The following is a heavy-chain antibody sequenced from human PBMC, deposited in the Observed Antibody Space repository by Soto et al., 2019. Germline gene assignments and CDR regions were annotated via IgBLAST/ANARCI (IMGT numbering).Heavy chain of an antibody. CDR3: ARGVVAATHYFDY. V-gene: IGHV3-74*01. D-gene: IGHD2-15*01. Sequence: EVQLVESGGGLVQPGGSLRLSCAASGFTFSRYWMHWVRQAPGKGLVWVSRINSDGSSTSYADSVKGRFTISRDNAKNTLYLQMNSLRAEDTAVYYCARGVVAATHYFDYWGQGTLVTDSS. J-gene: IGHJ4*02. CDR1: GFTFSRYW. CDR2: INSDGSST.